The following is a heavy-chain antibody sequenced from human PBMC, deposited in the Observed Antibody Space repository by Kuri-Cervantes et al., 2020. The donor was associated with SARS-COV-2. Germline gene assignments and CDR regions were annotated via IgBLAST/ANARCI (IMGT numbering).Heavy chain of an antibody. D-gene: IGHD2-2*02. CDR1: GGTFSSGAFY. CDR3: ARDAPDYCSSTSCYMDLGWYFDL. J-gene: IGHJ2*01. V-gene: IGHV4-31*02. CDR2: IYYSGSS. Sequence: SETLSLTCAVSGGTFSSGAFYWSWLRPHPGKGLEWIGYIYYSGSSYYNPSLRSRVTISVDTYKNQFSPKQSSVTAADTAVYYCARDAPDYCSSTSCYMDLGWYFDLWGRGTLVTVSS.